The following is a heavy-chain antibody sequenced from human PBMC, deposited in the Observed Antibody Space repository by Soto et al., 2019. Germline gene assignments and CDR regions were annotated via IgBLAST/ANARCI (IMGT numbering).Heavy chain of an antibody. CDR1: GFTFSDYY. D-gene: IGHD6-19*01. V-gene: IGHV3-11*01. CDR3: ARDPASYSSGWYSKSYYYYYGMDV. Sequence: GGSLRLSCAASGFTFSDYYMSWIRQAPGKGLEWVSYISSSGSTIYYADSVKGRFTISRDNAKNSLYLQMNSLRAEDTAVYYCARDPASYSSGWYSKSYYYYYGMDVWGQGTTVTVSS. J-gene: IGHJ6*02. CDR2: ISSSGSTI.